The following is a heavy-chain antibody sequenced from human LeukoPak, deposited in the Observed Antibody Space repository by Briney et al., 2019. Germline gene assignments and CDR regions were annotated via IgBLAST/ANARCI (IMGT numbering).Heavy chain of an antibody. CDR3: ARRTMDTEDYYYYYYMDV. CDR2: IYSGGST. J-gene: IGHJ6*03. V-gene: IGHV3-66*02. D-gene: IGHD3-3*01. Sequence: GGSLRLSCAASGFTVSSNYMSWVRQAPGKGLEWVSVIYSGGSTYYADSVRGRFTISRDNSKNTLYLQMNSLRAEDTAVYYCARRTMDTEDYYYYYYMDVWGKGTTVTVSS. CDR1: GFTVSSNY.